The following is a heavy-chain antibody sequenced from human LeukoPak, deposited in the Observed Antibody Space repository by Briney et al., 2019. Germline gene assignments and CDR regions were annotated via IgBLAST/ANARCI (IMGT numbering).Heavy chain of an antibody. J-gene: IGHJ5*02. D-gene: IGHD3-10*01. V-gene: IGHV4-59*08. CDR3: ARHHITMVRGGWFDP. Sequence: SETLSLTCTVSGGSISSYYWSWIRQPPGKGLEWIGYIYYSGSTNYNPSLKSRVTISVDTSKNQFSLKLSSVTAADTAVYYCARHHITMVRGGWFDPWGQGTLVTVSS. CDR1: GGSISSYY. CDR2: IYYSGST.